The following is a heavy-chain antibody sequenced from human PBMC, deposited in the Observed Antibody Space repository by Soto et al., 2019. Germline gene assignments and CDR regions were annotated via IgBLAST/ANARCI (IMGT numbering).Heavy chain of an antibody. CDR1: GFTFSSYS. CDR3: ARDGDVVVVAATRPDAFDI. CDR2: ISSSSYI. D-gene: IGHD2-15*01. Sequence: GGSLRLSCAASGFTFSSYSMNWVRQAPGKGLEWVSSISSSSYIYYADSVKGRFTISRDNAKNSLYLQMNSLRAEDTAVYYCARDGDVVVVAATRPDAFDIWGQGTMVTVSS. V-gene: IGHV3-21*01. J-gene: IGHJ3*02.